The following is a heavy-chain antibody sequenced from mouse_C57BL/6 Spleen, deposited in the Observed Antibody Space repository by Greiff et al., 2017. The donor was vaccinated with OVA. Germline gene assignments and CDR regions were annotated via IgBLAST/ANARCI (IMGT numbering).Heavy chain of an antibody. CDR1: GYTFTNYW. CDR3: ARAGGYYYGSSYWFAY. Sequence: QVQLKQSGAELVRPGTSVKMSCKASGYTFTNYWIGWAKQRPGHGLEWIGDIYPGGGYTNYNEKFKGKATLTADKSSSTAYMQFSSLTSEDSAIYYCARAGGYYYGSSYWFAYWGQGTLVTVSA. J-gene: IGHJ3*01. D-gene: IGHD1-1*01. CDR2: IYPGGGYT. V-gene: IGHV1-63*01.